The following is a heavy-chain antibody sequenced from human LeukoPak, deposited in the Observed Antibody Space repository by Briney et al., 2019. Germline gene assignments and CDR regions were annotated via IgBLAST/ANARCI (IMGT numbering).Heavy chain of an antibody. J-gene: IGHJ6*02. CDR1: GFTFDDYA. V-gene: IGHV3-9*01. Sequence: GRSLRLSCAASGFTFDDYAMHWVRQAPGKGLEWVSGISWNSGSIGYADSVKGRFTISRDNAKNSLYLQMNSLRAEDTALYYCAKDTYCDFWSRFRGMDVWGQGTTVTVSS. CDR2: ISWNSGSI. D-gene: IGHD3-3*01. CDR3: AKDTYCDFWSRFRGMDV.